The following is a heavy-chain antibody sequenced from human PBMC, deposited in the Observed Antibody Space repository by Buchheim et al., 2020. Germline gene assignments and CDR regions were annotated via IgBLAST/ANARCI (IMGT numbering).Heavy chain of an antibody. CDR3: ARALGRNQDYYYHYGMDV. CDR1: GGSISSGGYY. J-gene: IGHJ6*02. Sequence: QVQLQESGPGLVKPSQTVSLTCTVSGGSISSGGYYWIWIRQHPGKGLEWIGCIYYSGSTYYNPSLKSRITISGDTSNNQFSLKLSSVTAADTAVYYCARALGRNQDYYYHYGMDVWGQGTT. V-gene: IGHV4-31*03. D-gene: IGHD1-14*01. CDR2: IYYSGST.